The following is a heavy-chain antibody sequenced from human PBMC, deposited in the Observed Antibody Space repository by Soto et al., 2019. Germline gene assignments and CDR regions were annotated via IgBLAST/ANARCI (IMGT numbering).Heavy chain of an antibody. CDR2: IVVGSGNT. CDR1: GYIFTDYY. J-gene: IGHJ6*02. CDR3: AAEGTVTTGMDV. D-gene: IGHD4-17*01. Sequence: ASVKVSCKASGYIFTDYYMHWVRQAPGQELGWIGWIVVGSGNTNYAQKFQERVTITRDMSTSTAYMELSSLRSEDTAVYYCAAEGTVTTGMDVWGQGTTVTVSS. V-gene: IGHV1-58*02.